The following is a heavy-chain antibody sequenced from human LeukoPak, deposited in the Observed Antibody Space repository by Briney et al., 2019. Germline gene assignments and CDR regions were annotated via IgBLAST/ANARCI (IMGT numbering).Heavy chain of an antibody. CDR1: GGSISSYY. CDR2: IYYTGST. Sequence: PSETLSLTCTVSGGSISSYYWSWIRQPPGKGLEWIGYIYYTGSTYHNPSLKSRVTISVDTSKNQFSLKLSSVTATDTAVYYCARWVDSWGQGTLVTVSS. J-gene: IGHJ4*02. CDR3: ARWVDS. V-gene: IGHV4-59*12.